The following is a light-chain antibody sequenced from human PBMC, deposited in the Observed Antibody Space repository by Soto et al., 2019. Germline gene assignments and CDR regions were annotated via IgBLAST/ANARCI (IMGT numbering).Light chain of an antibody. J-gene: IGLJ3*02. CDR3: QSYDSSLSGWV. CDR1: SSNIGAGYD. CDR2: GNS. V-gene: IGLV1-40*01. Sequence: QSVLTQPPSVSGAPGQRVTISCTGSSSNIGAGYDVHWYPQLPGTAPKLLIYGNSNRPSGVPDRFSGSKSGTSASLAITGLRAGDEADYYCQSYDSSLSGWVFGGGTKLTVL.